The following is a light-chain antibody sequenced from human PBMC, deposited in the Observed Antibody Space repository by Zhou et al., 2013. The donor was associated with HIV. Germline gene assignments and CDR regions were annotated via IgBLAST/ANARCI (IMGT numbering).Light chain of an antibody. CDR1: QSVRTN. CDR2: GAS. CDR3: QQYQDWPIT. J-gene: IGKJ5*01. V-gene: IGKV3-15*01. Sequence: EIVLTQSPGTLSLSPGERATLSCRASQSVRTNQLAWYQQKPGQAPRLLIYGASTRATGIPVRFSGSGSGTEFTLTINSMQSEDFAVYYCQQYQDWPITFGQGTRLEIK.